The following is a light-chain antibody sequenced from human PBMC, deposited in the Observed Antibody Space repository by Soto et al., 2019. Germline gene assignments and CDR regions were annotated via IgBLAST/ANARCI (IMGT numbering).Light chain of an antibody. J-gene: IGLJ2*01. CDR3: QTWGTGILV. CDR2: LNSDGSH. Sequence: QPVLTQSPSASASLGASVKLTCTLSSGHSSYAIAWHQQQPEKGPRYLMKLNSDGSHSKGDGIPDRFSGSSSGAERYLTIPSLQAEDEADYYCQTWGTGILVVGGGTQLTVL. V-gene: IGLV4-69*01. CDR1: SGHSSYA.